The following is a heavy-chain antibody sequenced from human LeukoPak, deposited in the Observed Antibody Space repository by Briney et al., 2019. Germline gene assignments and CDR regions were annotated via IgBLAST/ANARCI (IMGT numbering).Heavy chain of an antibody. Sequence: PSETLSLACTVSGGSISSYYWSWIRQPPGKGLEWIGYIYYTGTTNYNPLFESRATISVDTSKNQFSLKLTSVTAADTAVYFCARGEDFERYYLAYWGQGTLVTVSS. CDR2: IYYTGTT. V-gene: IGHV4-59*01. CDR1: GGSISSYY. D-gene: IGHD3-9*01. CDR3: ARGEDFERYYLAY. J-gene: IGHJ4*02.